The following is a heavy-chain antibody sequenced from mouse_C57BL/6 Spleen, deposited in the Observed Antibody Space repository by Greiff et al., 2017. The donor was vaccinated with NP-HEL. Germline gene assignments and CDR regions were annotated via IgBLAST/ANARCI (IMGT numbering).Heavy chain of an antibody. J-gene: IGHJ3*01. Sequence: EVKVEESGGGLVQPGGSMKLSCAASGFTFSDAWMDWVRQSPEKGLEWVAEIRNKANNHATYYAESVKGRFTISRDDSKSSVYLQMNSVRAEDTGIYYCTGGGFAYWGQGTLVTVSA. V-gene: IGHV6-6*01. CDR3: TGGGFAY. CDR2: IRNKANNHAT. CDR1: GFTFSDAW.